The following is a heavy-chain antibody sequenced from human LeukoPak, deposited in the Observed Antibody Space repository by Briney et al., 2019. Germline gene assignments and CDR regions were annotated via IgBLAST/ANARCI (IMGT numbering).Heavy chain of an antibody. CDR2: ISAYNGNT. D-gene: IGHD3-22*01. CDR1: GYTFTSYG. V-gene: IGHV1-18*01. Sequence: ASVKVSCKASGYTFTSYGISWVRQAPGQGLEWMGWISAYNGNTNYAQKLQGRVTMTTDTSTSTAYMELRSLRSDDTAVYYCARVPYYYDSSGSSLLDYWGQGTLVTVSS. CDR3: ARVPYYYDSSGSSLLDY. J-gene: IGHJ4*02.